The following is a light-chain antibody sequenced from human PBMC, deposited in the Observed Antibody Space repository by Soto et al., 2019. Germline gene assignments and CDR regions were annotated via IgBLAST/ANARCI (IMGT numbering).Light chain of an antibody. CDR1: QSISSY. CDR2: AAS. J-gene: IGKJ1*01. V-gene: IGKV1-39*01. Sequence: DIQMTQSPSSLSASVGDRVTITFRASQSISSYLQWYQQKPGKAPQLLIYAASSLQSGVPSKFSCSGSGTDFTLTISSLQPEDFATYYCQQSYSTPWTFGQGTKEEI. CDR3: QQSYSTPWT.